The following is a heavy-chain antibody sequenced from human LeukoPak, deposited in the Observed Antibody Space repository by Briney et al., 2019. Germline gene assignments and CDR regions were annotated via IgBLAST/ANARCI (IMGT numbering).Heavy chain of an antibody. CDR1: GYSFTSYW. CDR3: ARHRLRGMYSSSRRGYYYYMDV. D-gene: IGHD6-6*01. J-gene: IGHJ6*03. Sequence: GESLKISGKGSGYSFTSYWSGGVRQMRGKGLEWMGISYPGDSDTRYRPSFQGQVTISDDKSISTAYLQWSSLKASDNAMYYCARHRLRGMYSSSRRGYYYYMDVWGKGTTVTVSS. V-gene: IGHV5-51*01. CDR2: SYPGDSDT.